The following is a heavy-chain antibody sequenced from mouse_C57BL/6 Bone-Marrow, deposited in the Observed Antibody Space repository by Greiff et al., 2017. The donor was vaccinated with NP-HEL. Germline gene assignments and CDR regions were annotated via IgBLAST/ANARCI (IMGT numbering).Heavy chain of an antibody. J-gene: IGHJ4*01. Sequence: QVQLKQPGAELVKPGASVKMSCKASGYTFTSYWITWVKQRPGQGLEWIGDIYPGSGSTNYNEKFKSKATLTVDTSSSTAYMQLSSLTSEDSAVYYCASQIYYYGSSLYYYAMDYWGQGTSVTVSS. V-gene: IGHV1-55*01. CDR1: GYTFTSYW. CDR3: ASQIYYYGSSLYYYAMDY. CDR2: IYPGSGST. D-gene: IGHD1-1*01.